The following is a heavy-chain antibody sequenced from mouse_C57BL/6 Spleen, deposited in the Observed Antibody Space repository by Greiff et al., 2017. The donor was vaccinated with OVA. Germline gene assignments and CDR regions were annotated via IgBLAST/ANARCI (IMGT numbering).Heavy chain of an antibody. D-gene: IGHD3-2*02. CDR3: ASDSSGPYYFDY. CDR2: ISSGGSYT. Sequence: EVKLVESGGDLVKPGGSLKLSCAASGFTFSSYGMSWVRQTPDKRLEWVATISSGGSYTYYPDSVKGRFTISRDNAKNTLYLQMSSLKSEDTAMYYCASDSSGPYYFDYWGQGTTLTVSS. V-gene: IGHV5-6*01. CDR1: GFTFSSYG. J-gene: IGHJ2*01.